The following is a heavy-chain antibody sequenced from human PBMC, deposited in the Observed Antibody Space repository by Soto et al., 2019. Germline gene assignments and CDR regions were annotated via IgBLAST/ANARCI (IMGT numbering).Heavy chain of an antibody. CDR2: ISGSGGST. CDR1: GCTFSSYA. D-gene: IGHD1-26*01. CDR3: AGTKGGFDY. Sequence: WGALRLSWAASGCTFSSYAMTWVRHAPGKGLEWVSGISGSGGSTYYAVSVRGRFTISRANPKNTLYLQMNSLSAEDTAVYYCAGTKGGFDYWGQGTLVTVSP. V-gene: IGHV3-23*01. J-gene: IGHJ4*02.